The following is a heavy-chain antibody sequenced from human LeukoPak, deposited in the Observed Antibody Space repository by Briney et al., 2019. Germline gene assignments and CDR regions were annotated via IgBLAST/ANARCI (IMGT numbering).Heavy chain of an antibody. D-gene: IGHD3-3*01. CDR2: INHSGST. V-gene: IGHV4-34*01. Sequence: PSETLSLTCAVYGVSLNDFYWGWIRQPPGKGLEWIGEINHSGSTNYNPSLKSRVTISVDTSKNQFSLKLSSVTAADTAVYYCARGPVTIFGVVILGSWFDPWGQGTLVTVSS. CDR1: GVSLNDFY. CDR3: ARGPVTIFGVVILGSWFDP. J-gene: IGHJ5*02.